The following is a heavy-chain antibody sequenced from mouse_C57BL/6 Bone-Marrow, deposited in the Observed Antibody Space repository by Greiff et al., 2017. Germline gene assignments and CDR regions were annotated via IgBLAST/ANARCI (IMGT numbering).Heavy chain of an antibody. J-gene: IGHJ4*01. D-gene: IGHD2-3*01. Sequence: QVQLKQSGPELVKPGASVKLSCKASGYTFTSYDINWVKQRPGQGLEWIGWIYPRDGSTKYNEKFKGKATLTVDKSSSTAYMELHSLTSEDSAVYFCARSEVWLLRDYAMDYWGQGTSVTVSS. CDR2: IYPRDGST. V-gene: IGHV1-85*01. CDR1: GYTFTSYD. CDR3: ARSEVWLLRDYAMDY.